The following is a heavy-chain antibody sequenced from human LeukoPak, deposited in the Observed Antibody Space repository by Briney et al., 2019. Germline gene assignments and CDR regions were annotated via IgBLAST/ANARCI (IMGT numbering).Heavy chain of an antibody. D-gene: IGHD6-25*01. Sequence: SGPTLVNPTQTLTLTCTFSGFSLSTSGVRVSWIRQPPGKALEWLARIDWDDDKFYSTSLKSRLTISKDTSNNQVVLTMTNMDPVDTATYYCARISGPGAFNIWGQGTMVTVSS. CDR1: GFSLSTSGVR. J-gene: IGHJ3*02. CDR2: IDWDDDK. V-gene: IGHV2-70*04. CDR3: ARISGPGAFNI.